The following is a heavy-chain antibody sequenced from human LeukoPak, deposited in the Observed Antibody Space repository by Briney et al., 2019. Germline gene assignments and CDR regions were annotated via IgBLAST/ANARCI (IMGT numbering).Heavy chain of an antibody. CDR3: ARVRYSYGSEAMDV. CDR1: GYTFTGYY. D-gene: IGHD5-18*01. V-gene: IGHV1-8*03. J-gene: IGHJ6*03. CDR2: MNPNSGDT. Sequence: GASVKVSCKASGYTFTGYYIHWLRQAPGQGLEWMGWMNPNSGDTGYAQKFQGRVTNTRNTSISTAYMELSSLRSEDTAVYYCARVRYSYGSEAMDVWGKGTTVTVSS.